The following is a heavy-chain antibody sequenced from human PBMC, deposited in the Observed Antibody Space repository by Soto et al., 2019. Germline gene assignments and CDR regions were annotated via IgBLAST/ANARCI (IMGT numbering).Heavy chain of an antibody. CDR1: GFTFSTHA. J-gene: IGHJ6*02. D-gene: IGHD3-3*01. Sequence: GALRLSCVASGFTFSTHAMSWVRQAPGKGLGWVSTFSGSGGNIYYAESVKGRLTISRDDSKNTLYLHMNSLRVEDTAVYYCAKDPPWTVGPLAMDVWGQGTTVTVSS. CDR2: FSGSGGNI. CDR3: AKDPPWTVGPLAMDV. V-gene: IGHV3-23*01.